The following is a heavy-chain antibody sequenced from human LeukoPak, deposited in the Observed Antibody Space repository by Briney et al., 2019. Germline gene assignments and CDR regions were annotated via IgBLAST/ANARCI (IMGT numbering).Heavy chain of an antibody. J-gene: IGHJ5*02. CDR3: ARGTYYFYDSSGYLFWFHP. V-gene: IGHV4-39*07. D-gene: IGHD3-22*01. CDR2: IYYSGST. Sequence: SETLSLTCTVSGGSISSSSYYWGWIRQPPGKGLEWIGSIYYSGSTYYNPSLKSRVTISVDTSKNQFSLKLSSVTAADTAVYYCARGTYYFYDSSGYLFWFHPWDQGTLVTVSS. CDR1: GGSISSSSYY.